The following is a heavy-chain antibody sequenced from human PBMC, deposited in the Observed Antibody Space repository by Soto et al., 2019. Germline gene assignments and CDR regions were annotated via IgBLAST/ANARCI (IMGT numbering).Heavy chain of an antibody. Sequence: SETLSLTCTVSGASISSGGYYWSWIRQRPGKGMEWIGYIYYSGSTYYNPSLKSRVTISVDTSKNQFSLKLSSVTAADTAVYDCARGRAALTTVTTCFDYWGQGTLVTVSS. CDR1: GASISSGGYY. D-gene: IGHD4-4*01. J-gene: IGHJ4*02. V-gene: IGHV4-31*03. CDR2: IYYSGST. CDR3: ARGRAALTTVTTCFDY.